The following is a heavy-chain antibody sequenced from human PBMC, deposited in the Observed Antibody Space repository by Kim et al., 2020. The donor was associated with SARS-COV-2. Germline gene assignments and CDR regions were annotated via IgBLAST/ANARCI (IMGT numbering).Heavy chain of an antibody. D-gene: IGHD2-21*01. CDR1: GYTFTAYY. V-gene: IGHV1-2*02. CDR3: ASKYCGGVRCQAPLLDY. J-gene: IGHJ4*02. CDR2: INPNTGGT. Sequence: ASVKVSCKASGYTFTAYYIHWVRQAPGQGLEWLGWINPNTGGTNYAQKFQGRVTMTRDTSISTAYMELSTLTSDDTAMYYCASKYCGGVRCQAPLLDYWGQGTLVTVSS.